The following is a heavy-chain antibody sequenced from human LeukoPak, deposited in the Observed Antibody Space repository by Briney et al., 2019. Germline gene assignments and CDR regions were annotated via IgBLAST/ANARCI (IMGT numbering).Heavy chain of an antibody. CDR3: ARGSGWYFAGY. D-gene: IGHD6-19*01. CDR1: GGSISSYY. Sequence: SETLSLTCTVSGGSISSYYWSWIRQPPGKGLEWIGSIYYSGSTYYNPSLKSRVTISVDTSKNQFSLKLSSVTAADTAVYYCARGSGWYFAGYWGQGTLVTVSS. CDR2: IYYSGST. V-gene: IGHV4-39*07. J-gene: IGHJ4*02.